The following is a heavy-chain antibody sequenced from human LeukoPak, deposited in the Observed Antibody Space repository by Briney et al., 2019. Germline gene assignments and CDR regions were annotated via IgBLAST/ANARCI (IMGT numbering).Heavy chain of an antibody. CDR3: AKAIAGVSGLGY. V-gene: IGHV3-23*01. J-gene: IGHJ4*02. CDR2: ISGSGTST. D-gene: IGHD1-26*01. CDR1: GFTFSTSA. Sequence: RGSLRLSCAASGFTFSTSAMRWVRQAPRKGLEWVSAISGSGTSTYYADSVKGRFTISRDTSKSALDLQMNSLRAEDTALYYCAKAIAGVSGLGYWGQGTLVTVSS.